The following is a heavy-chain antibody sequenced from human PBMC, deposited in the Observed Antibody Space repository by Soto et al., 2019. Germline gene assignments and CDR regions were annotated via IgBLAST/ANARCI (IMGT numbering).Heavy chain of an antibody. D-gene: IGHD2-15*01. CDR1: GFTFSSYG. CDR3: AKTVSYCSGGSCYNWFDP. CDR2: ISYDGSNK. J-gene: IGHJ5*02. V-gene: IGHV3-30*18. Sequence: QVQLVESGGGVVQPGRSLRLSCAASGFTFSSYGMHWVRQAPGKGLEWVAVISYDGSNKYYADSVKGRFTISRDNSKNTLYLQMNSLRAEDTAVYYCAKTVSYCSGGSCYNWFDPWGQRTLVTVSS.